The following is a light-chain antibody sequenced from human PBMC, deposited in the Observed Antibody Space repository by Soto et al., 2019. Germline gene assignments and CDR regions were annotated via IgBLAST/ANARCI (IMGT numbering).Light chain of an antibody. V-gene: IGLV1-44*01. CDR2: SNN. CDR1: SSNIESNT. J-gene: IGLJ2*01. Sequence: QSVLTQPPSASGTPGQRVTISCSGSSSNIESNTVNWYQQLPGTAPKLLIYSNNQRPSGVPDRFSGSKSGTSASLAISGLQSEDEADYYCAAWDDSLNALLFGGGTKVTVL. CDR3: AAWDDSLNALL.